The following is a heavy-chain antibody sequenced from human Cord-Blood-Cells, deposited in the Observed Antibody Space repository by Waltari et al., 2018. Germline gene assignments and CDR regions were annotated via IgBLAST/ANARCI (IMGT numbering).Heavy chain of an antibody. CDR3: ARGEIAAAAAAEENDAFDI. J-gene: IGHJ3*02. CDR2: ISSSSSYI. CDR1: GFTFSSYS. Sequence: EVQLVESGGGLVKPGGSLRLSCAASGFTFSSYSMNWVRQAPGQGLEWVSSISSSSSYIYYADSVKGRFTISRDNAKNSLYLQMNSLRAEDTAVYYCARGEIAAAAAAEENDAFDIWGQGTMVTVSS. D-gene: IGHD6-13*01. V-gene: IGHV3-21*01.